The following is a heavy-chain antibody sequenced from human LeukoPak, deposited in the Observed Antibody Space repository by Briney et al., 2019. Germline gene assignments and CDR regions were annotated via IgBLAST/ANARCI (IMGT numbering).Heavy chain of an antibody. Sequence: ASVKLSCKASGYTFTRFGISWVRQAPGQGLEWMGWISAYNGNTNYAQKLQGRVTMTTDTSTSTAYMELESLRSDDTAVYYCARDQVVGATAGTFDVWGQGTLVTVSS. V-gene: IGHV1-18*01. J-gene: IGHJ4*02. CDR2: ISAYNGNT. CDR3: ARDQVVGATAGTFDV. CDR1: GYTFTRFG. D-gene: IGHD1-26*01.